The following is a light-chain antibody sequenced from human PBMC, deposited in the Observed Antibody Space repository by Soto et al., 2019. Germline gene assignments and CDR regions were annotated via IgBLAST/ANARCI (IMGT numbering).Light chain of an antibody. CDR1: QSVSSSY. CDR3: QQYGSSPST. J-gene: IGKJ4*01. Sequence: EIVLTQSPGTLSLSPGEGATLSCRASQSVSSSYLAWYQQKPGQAPRLLIYGASSRATGIPDRFSGSGSGTDFTLTISRLEPEDFVVYYCQQYGSSPSTFGGGTKVDIK. CDR2: GAS. V-gene: IGKV3-20*01.